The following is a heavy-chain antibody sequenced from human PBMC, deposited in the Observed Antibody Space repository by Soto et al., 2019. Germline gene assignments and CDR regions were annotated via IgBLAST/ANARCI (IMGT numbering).Heavy chain of an antibody. CDR3: AKAGSVWYYYCDS. CDR2: ISDTGGRT. Sequence: EVHLLESGGGLVQPGESLRLSCAGSGFTFNNYAMSWVRQAPGKGLEWVSGISDTGGRTDYADSVKGRFTISRDKSKNTVFLQMNSLRTEDTAVYYCAKAGSVWYYYCDSWGQGTQVTVSS. V-gene: IGHV3-23*01. J-gene: IGHJ4*02. D-gene: IGHD6-19*01. CDR1: GFTFNNYA.